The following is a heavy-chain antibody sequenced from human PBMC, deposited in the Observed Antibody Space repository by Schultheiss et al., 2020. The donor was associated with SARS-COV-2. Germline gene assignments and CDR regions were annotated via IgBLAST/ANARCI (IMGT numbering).Heavy chain of an antibody. J-gene: IGHJ4*02. CDR3: ARGGVAVADY. CDR2: ISDSESHYT. D-gene: IGHD6-19*01. V-gene: IGHV3-11*06. Sequence: GGSLRLSCAASGFTFSSYAMSWIRQAPGKGMEWISYISDSESHYTHYADSVKGRFTISRDNAKNSLYLQMNSLRAEDTAVYYCARGGVAVADYWGQGTLVTVSS. CDR1: GFTFSSYA.